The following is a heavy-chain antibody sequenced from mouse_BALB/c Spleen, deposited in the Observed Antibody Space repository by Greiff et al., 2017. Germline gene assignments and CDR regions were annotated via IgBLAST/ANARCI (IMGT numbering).Heavy chain of an antibody. Sequence: EVMLVESGAELVKPGASVKLSCTASGFNIKDTYMHWVKQRPEQGLEWIGRIDPANGNTKYDPKFQGKATITADTSSNTAYLQLSSLTSEDTAVYYCVYYYGSHPAWFAYWGQGTLVTVSA. J-gene: IGHJ3*01. CDR1: GFNIKDTY. V-gene: IGHV14-3*02. CDR2: IDPANGNT. CDR3: VYYYGSHPAWFAY. D-gene: IGHD1-1*01.